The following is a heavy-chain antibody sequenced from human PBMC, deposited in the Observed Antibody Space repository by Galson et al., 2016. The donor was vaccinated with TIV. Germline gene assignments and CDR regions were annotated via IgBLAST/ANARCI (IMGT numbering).Heavy chain of an antibody. CDR3: ACGIGWFRGFDY. D-gene: IGHD3-10*01. V-gene: IGHV3-9*01. J-gene: IGHJ4*02. CDR1: GFIFDDYA. CDR2: INWNSGTI. Sequence: SLRLSCAASGFIFDDYAMHWVRQAPGKGLEWVSGINWNSGTIAYADSVKGRFTISRDNAKNSLYLQMNSLRAEETALYYCACGIGWFRGFDYWGQGTFITVSS.